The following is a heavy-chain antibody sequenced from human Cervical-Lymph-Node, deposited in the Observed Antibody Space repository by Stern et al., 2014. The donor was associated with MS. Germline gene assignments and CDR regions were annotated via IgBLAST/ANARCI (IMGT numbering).Heavy chain of an antibody. D-gene: IGHD2-2*01. J-gene: IGHJ1*01. V-gene: IGHV1-3*01. CDR1: GYTFISYA. Sequence: QVQLMQSGAEVKKPGASVKVSCKASGYTFISYAMHWVRQAPGQRPEWMGWINADNGDTKYSQKFQGRVTITRDTSASTAYMELSSLRSEDTSVYYCARARYCSTTNCYDDFQHWGQGTLVTVSS. CDR2: INADNGDT. CDR3: ARARYCSTTNCYDDFQH.